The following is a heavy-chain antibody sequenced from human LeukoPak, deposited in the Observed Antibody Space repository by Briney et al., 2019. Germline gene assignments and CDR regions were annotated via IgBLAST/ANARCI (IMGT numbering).Heavy chain of an antibody. D-gene: IGHD6-6*01. Sequence: SETLSLTCTVSGGSISSGSYYWSWIRQPAGKGLEWIGYIYYSGSTNYNPSLKSRVTISVDTSKNQFSLKLSSVTAADTAVYYCASYSSSSGVIDYWGQGTLVTVSS. CDR1: GGSISSGSYY. J-gene: IGHJ4*02. CDR2: IYYSGST. V-gene: IGHV4-61*10. CDR3: ASYSSSSGVIDY.